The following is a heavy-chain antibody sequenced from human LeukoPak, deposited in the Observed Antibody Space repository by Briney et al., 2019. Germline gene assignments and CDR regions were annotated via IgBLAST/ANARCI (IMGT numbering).Heavy chain of an antibody. D-gene: IGHD4-17*01. CDR1: GGSFSGYY. CDR3: ARVVYGDSSKDFDY. CDR2: VNHGGTT. V-gene: IGHV4-34*01. J-gene: IGHJ4*02. Sequence: SETLSLTCAVYGGSFSGYYWTWIRQPPGRGLEWIGEVNHGGTTNYNPSLKSRVIISTDTSKNQFSLNLNSVTAADTAVYYCARVVYGDSSKDFDYWGQGTLVTVSS.